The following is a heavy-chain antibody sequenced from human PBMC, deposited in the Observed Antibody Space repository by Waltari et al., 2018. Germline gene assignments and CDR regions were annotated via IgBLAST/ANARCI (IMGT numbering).Heavy chain of an antibody. V-gene: IGHV4-39*01. D-gene: IGHD5-12*01. Sequence: QLQLQASGPGLVKPSETLSLTCSVSGVSITSNRPYWGWIRQPPGQGLEWIGTMSYSGATYSSPSLRGRVTISRDTSKNQLALKLGSVTAADTAVYYCATYIGASVGTAAFDVWGQGTMVTVSS. CDR1: GVSITSNRPY. CDR3: ATYIGASVGTAAFDV. CDR2: MSYSGAT. J-gene: IGHJ3*01.